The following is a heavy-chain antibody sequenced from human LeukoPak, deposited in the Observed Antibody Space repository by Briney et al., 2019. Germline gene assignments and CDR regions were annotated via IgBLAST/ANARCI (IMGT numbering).Heavy chain of an antibody. D-gene: IGHD3-10*01. CDR3: AREGLLLWFGELLSQGYMDV. CDR2: ISAYNGNT. Sequence: ASVKVSCKASGYTFTSYGISWVRQAPGQGLEWMGWISAYNGNTNYAQKLQGRVTMTTDTSTSTAYMELRSLRSDDTAVYYCAREGLLLWFGELLSQGYMDVWGKGTTVTVSS. J-gene: IGHJ6*03. V-gene: IGHV1-18*01. CDR1: GYTFTSYG.